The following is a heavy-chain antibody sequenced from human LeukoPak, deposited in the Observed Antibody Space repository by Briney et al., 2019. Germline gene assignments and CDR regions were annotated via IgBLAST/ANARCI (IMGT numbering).Heavy chain of an antibody. CDR2: IYHSGST. CDR1: GGSISSSNW. Sequence: SETLSLTCAVSGGSISSSNWWSWVRQPPGKGLEWIGEIYHSGSTNYNPSLKSRVTISVGKSKNQFSLKLSSVTAADTAVYYCARRGYSYGSDSFDYWGQGTLVTVSS. V-gene: IGHV4-4*02. J-gene: IGHJ4*02. D-gene: IGHD5-18*01. CDR3: ARRGYSYGSDSFDY.